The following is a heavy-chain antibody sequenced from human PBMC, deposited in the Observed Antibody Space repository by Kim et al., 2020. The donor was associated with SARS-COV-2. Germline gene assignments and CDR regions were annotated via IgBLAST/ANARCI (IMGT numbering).Heavy chain of an antibody. V-gene: IGHV3-74*01. D-gene: IGHD6-13*01. J-gene: IGHJ6*02. CDR1: GFTFSSYW. CDR2: INSDGSST. Sequence: GGSLRLSCAASGFTFSSYWMHWVRQAPGKGLVWVSRINSDGSSTSYADSVKGRFTISRDNAKNTLYLQMNSLRAEDTAVYYCARDRAPNSSRYYYYGMDVWGQGTTVTVSS. CDR3: ARDRAPNSSRYYYYGMDV.